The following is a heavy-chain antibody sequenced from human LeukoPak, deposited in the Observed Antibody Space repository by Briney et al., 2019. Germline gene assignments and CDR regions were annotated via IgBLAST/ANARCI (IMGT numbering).Heavy chain of an antibody. CDR1: GYTFTNYD. J-gene: IGHJ6*03. D-gene: IGHD2-2*01. CDR3: ARRARDCSRTSCSNYYYYTDV. CDR2: MNPNNGNT. V-gene: IGHV1-8*03. Sequence: ASVKVSCKASGYTFTNYDINWVRQATGQGLEWMGWMNPNNGNTGYAQKFQGRVTITRDTSINTAYMELSSLRSEDTAVYYCARRARDCSRTSCSNYYYYTDVWGKGTTVTVSS.